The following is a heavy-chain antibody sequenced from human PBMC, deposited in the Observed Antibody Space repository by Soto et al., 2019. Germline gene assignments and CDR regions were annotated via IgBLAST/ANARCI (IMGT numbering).Heavy chain of an antibody. CDR1: GFTFRIYT. CDR3: ARGIQLWLRLFDY. V-gene: IGHV3-30-3*01. Sequence: PGGSLRLSCAASGFTFRIYTMHWVRQAPGKGLEWVTVISYDGVNQYYADSVKGRFTISRDNSKSTLYLQMSSLRPEDTAVYYCARGIQLWLRLFDYWGQGTLVTVSS. J-gene: IGHJ4*02. CDR2: ISYDGVNQ. D-gene: IGHD5-18*01.